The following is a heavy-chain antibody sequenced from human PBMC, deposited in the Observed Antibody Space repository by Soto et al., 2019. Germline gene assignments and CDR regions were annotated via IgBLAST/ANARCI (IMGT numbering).Heavy chain of an antibody. J-gene: IGHJ4*02. CDR1: GVTFSSYE. D-gene: IGHD1-26*01. CDR3: AREDGVVGATSAFDY. CDR2: ISSSGSTI. Sequence: HPGGSLRLSCAASGVTFSSYEMNWVRQAPGKGLEWVSYISSSGSTIYYADSVEGRFTISRDNAQNSLYLQMNSLRAEDTAVYYCAREDGVVGATSAFDYWGQGTLVTVSS. V-gene: IGHV3-48*03.